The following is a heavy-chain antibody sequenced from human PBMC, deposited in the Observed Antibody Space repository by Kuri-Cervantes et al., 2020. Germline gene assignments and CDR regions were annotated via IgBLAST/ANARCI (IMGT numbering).Heavy chain of an antibody. CDR1: GFTFGGYS. V-gene: IGHV3-49*04. CDR3: TADSSSWSFFDY. CDR2: IRSKAYGGTT. J-gene: IGHJ4*02. Sequence: GESLKISCTASGFTFGGYSMTWVRQAPGKGLEWVGFIRSKAYGGTTEYAASVKGRFTISRDDSKSIAYLQMNSLKTEDTAVYYCTADSSSWSFFDYWGQGTLVTVSS. D-gene: IGHD6-13*01.